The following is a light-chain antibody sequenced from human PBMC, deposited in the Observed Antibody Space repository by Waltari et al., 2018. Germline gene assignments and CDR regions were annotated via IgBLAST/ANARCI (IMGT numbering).Light chain of an antibody. CDR2: AAS. CDR3: QQSYSTPQT. J-gene: IGKJ1*01. CDR1: QSISSY. V-gene: IGKV1-39*01. Sequence: DIQMTQSPSSLSASVGDRVTIPCRASQSISSYLNWYQQKPGKAPKLLIYAASSLQSGVPSRFSGSGSGTDFTLTISRLQPEDFATYYCQQSYSTPQTFGQGTKVEIK.